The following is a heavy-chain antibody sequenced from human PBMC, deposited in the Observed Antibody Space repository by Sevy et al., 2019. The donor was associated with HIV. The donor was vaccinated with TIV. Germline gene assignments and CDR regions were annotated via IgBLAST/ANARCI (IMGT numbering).Heavy chain of an antibody. J-gene: IGHJ4*02. Sequence: ASVKVSCKASGYTFTGYYMHWVRQAPGQGLEWMGWINPNSGGTNYAQTFQGRVTMTRDTSISTAYMELSRLRSDDTAVYYCARDQWLVQPDYWGQGTLVTVSS. CDR3: ARDQWLVQPDY. CDR2: INPNSGGT. CDR1: GYTFTGYY. V-gene: IGHV1-2*02. D-gene: IGHD6-19*01.